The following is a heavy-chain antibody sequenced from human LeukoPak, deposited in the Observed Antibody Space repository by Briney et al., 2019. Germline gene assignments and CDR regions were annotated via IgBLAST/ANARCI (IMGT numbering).Heavy chain of an antibody. D-gene: IGHD6-13*01. CDR1: SGSISSSNYY. V-gene: IGHV4-61*02. CDR2: ISTIGST. CDR3: ARSSTWFRPNDY. J-gene: IGHJ4*02. Sequence: PSETLSLTCTVSSGSISSSNYYWSWIRQPAGKGLEWIGRISTIGSTNYNPSLNSRVTISVDTSKNQFSLKLTSVTAADTAVYYCARSSTWFRPNDYWGQGTLVTVSS.